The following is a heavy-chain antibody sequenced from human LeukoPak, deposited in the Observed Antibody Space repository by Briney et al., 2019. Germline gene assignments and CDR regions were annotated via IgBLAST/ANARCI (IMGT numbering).Heavy chain of an antibody. V-gene: IGHV4-31*03. CDR2: IYYSGST. CDR1: GGSISSGGYY. D-gene: IGHD3-22*01. Sequence: PSQTLSLTCTVSGGSISSGGYYWSWIRQHPGKGLEWIGYIYYSGSTYYNPSLKSRVTISVDRSKNQFSLKLSSVTAADTAVYYCARVPSGYYDAFDIWGQGTMVTVSS. CDR3: ARVPSGYYDAFDI. J-gene: IGHJ3*02.